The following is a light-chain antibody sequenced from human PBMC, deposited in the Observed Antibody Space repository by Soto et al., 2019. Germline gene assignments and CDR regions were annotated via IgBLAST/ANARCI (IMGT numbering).Light chain of an antibody. J-gene: IGLJ1*01. V-gene: IGLV1-44*01. CDR1: SSSIGSNS. Sequence: QSVLTQPPSASGTPGQRVTISCSGSSSSIGSNSVNWYQHLPGTAPKLLIYSNDQRPSGVPDRFSGSKSGTSASLAISGLQSADEADYYCAAWDDSLNGYVFGTGTKVTVL. CDR3: AAWDDSLNGYV. CDR2: SND.